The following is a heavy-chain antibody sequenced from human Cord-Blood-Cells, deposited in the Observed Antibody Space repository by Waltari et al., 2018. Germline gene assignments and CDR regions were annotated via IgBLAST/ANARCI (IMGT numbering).Heavy chain of an antibody. J-gene: IGHJ3*02. CDR1: GFPVIRNY. CDR2: IYSGGST. V-gene: IGHV3-53*01. CDR3: ARDSTLTPGAFDI. Sequence: EVQLVESGGGLITPGGSLRLSCAASGFPVIRNYISWVRPAPGKGLEWVSVIYSGGSTYYPESVKGRFTISRDNSKNTLYLQMNSLRAEDTAVYYCARDSTLTPGAFDIWGQGTMVTVSS.